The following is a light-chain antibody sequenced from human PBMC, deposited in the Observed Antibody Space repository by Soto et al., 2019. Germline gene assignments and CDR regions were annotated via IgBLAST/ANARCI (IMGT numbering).Light chain of an antibody. CDR1: HDIFTY. CDR3: LQFDGFPRV. J-gene: IGKJ3*01. Sequence: DIQMTQSPSSLSASVGDRVTITCQASHDIFTYLNWFQQRPGKVPKLLIHGASKLETGVPARFSGSGSGTHVYLKITGLQPEAVATYYCLQFDGFPRVFGPGTTVDL. CDR2: GAS. V-gene: IGKV1-33*01.